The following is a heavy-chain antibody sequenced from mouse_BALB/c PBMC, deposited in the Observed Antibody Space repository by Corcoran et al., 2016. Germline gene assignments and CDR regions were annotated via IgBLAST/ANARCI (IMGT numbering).Heavy chain of an antibody. CDR3: VREVPGGYPFDY. J-gene: IGHJ2*01. CDR1: GYTFTSYV. CDR2: IYPYNDGT. D-gene: IGHD2-2*01. Sequence: EIQLQQSGPELVKPGASVKMSCKASGYTFTSYVMHWVKQKPGQGLEWIGYIYPYNDGTKYNEKFKGKATLTSDKSSSTAYMELSSLTPEDSAVYYCVREVPGGYPFDYWGQGTTLTVSS. V-gene: IGHV1S136*01.